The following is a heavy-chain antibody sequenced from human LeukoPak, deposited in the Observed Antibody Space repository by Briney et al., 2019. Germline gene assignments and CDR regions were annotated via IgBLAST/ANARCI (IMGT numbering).Heavy chain of an antibody. J-gene: IGHJ4*02. V-gene: IGHV1-24*01. Sequence: ASVTVSCKVSGYTLTELSMHWVRQAPGKGLEWMGGFDPEDGETIYAQKFQGRVTMTEDTSTDTAYMELSSLRSEDTAVYYCATRLWFGESPFDYWGQGTLVTVSS. CDR1: GYTLTELS. CDR3: ATRLWFGESPFDY. D-gene: IGHD3-10*01. CDR2: FDPEDGET.